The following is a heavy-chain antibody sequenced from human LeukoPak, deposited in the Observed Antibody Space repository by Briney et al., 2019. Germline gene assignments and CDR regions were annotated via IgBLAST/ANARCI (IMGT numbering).Heavy chain of an antibody. V-gene: IGHV3-23*01. Sequence: GGSLRLSCAASEFTFSSYALNWVRQAPGKGLEGGSGISGSGGTPYYAAPVKGRFTISRDNSKNTLYLQMNSLRVDDTAVYYCARGRYYGMDVWGKGTTVTVSS. CDR3: ARGRYYGMDV. CDR1: EFTFSSYA. CDR2: ISGSGGTP. J-gene: IGHJ6*04.